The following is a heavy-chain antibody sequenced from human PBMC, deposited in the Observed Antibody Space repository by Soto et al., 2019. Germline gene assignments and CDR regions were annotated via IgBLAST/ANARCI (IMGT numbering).Heavy chain of an antibody. Sequence: QVQLVQSGGEVKKPGASVKVSCKASGYTFSAYGISWVRQAPGQGLEWLGWISVYNGNTNYAQKLQDRVTMTTDTSTTPAYMELRSLRSDDTAVYYCPSRLQFSSGWPFDYWGQGPLVTVSS. D-gene: IGHD6-19*01. J-gene: IGHJ4*02. CDR2: ISVYNGNT. CDR3: PSRLQFSSGWPFDY. V-gene: IGHV1-18*01. CDR1: GYTFSAYG.